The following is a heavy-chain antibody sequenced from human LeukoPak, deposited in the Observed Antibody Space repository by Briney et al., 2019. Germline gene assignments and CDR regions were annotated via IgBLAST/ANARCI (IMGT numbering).Heavy chain of an antibody. CDR1: GFTFSSHA. J-gene: IGHJ4*02. V-gene: IGHV3-23*01. D-gene: IGHD5-12*01. CDR2: ISGSGSST. CDR3: ATDLSGRQDY. Sequence: PGGSLRLSCAASGFTFSSHAMSWVRQAPGKGLEWVSTISGSGSSTYYADSVKGRFTISRNNAGDTLFLQMNSLRAEDTGVYYCATDLSGRQDYWGQGTLVTVSS.